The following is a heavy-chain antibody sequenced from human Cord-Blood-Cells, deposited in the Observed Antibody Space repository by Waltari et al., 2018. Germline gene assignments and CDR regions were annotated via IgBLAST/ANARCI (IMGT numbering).Heavy chain of an antibody. J-gene: IGHJ4*02. V-gene: IGHV4-31*03. CDR2: IYYSGST. CDR3: ARAPDYGDYLGSAIDY. CDR1: GGSISSGGYS. D-gene: IGHD4-17*01. Sequence: QVQLQESGPGLVKPSQTLSLTCTVSGGSISSGGYSWSWTRQHPGKGLEWIGYIYYSGSTYYNPSLKSRVTISVDTSKNQFSLKLSSVTAADTAVYYCARAPDYGDYLGSAIDYWGQGTLVTVSS.